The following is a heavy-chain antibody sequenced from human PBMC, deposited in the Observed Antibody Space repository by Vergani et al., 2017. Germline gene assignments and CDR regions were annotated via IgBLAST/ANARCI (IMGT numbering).Heavy chain of an antibody. V-gene: IGHV1-8*02. CDR3: ARGGIVVXPAARPYYYYYMDV. J-gene: IGHJ6*03. CDR1: GGTFNNYA. CDR2: MNPNSGNT. Sequence: QVQLVQSGAEVKKPGSSVKVSCKASGGTFNNYAISWVRQAPGQGLEWMGWMNPNSGNTGYAQKFQGRVTMTRNTSISTAYMELSSLRSEDTAVYYCARGGIVVXPAARPYYYYYMDVWGKGTTVTVSS. D-gene: IGHD2-2*01.